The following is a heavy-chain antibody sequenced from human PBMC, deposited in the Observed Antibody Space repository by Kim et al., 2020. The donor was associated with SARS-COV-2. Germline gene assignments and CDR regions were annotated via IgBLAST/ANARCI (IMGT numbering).Heavy chain of an antibody. CDR3: ARVGGRWEFDY. J-gene: IGHJ4*02. CDR2: NS. D-gene: IGHD1-26*01. Sequence: NSNHAQNFQGRLTMTTDTSTGTVYMELRSLRSDDTAVYFCARVGGRWEFDYWGQGTLVTVTS. V-gene: IGHV1-18*01.